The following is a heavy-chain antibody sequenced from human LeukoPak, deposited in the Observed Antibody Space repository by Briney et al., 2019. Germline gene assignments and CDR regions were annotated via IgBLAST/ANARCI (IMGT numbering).Heavy chain of an antibody. V-gene: IGHV3-74*01. J-gene: IGHJ4*02. Sequence: GGSLRLSCAASGFTFSNYWMHWVRQAPGKGLEWVSRINERATIISYADSVKGRFTISRENARNTLYLQMYSLTAEDTAVYYCVRDLILVWTPGDDFDHWGQGTLVTVSS. CDR1: GFTFSNYW. D-gene: IGHD3-16*01. CDR3: VRDLILVWTPGDDFDH. CDR2: INERATII.